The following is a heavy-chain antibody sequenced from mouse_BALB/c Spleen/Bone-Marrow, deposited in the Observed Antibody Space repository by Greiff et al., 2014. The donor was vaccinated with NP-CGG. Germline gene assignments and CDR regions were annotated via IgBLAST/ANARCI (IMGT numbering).Heavy chain of an antibody. CDR1: GFNIKDTY. Sequence: EVQLQQYGAELVKPGASVKLSCTASGFNIKDTYMHWVKQRPEQGLEWIGRIDPANGNTKYDPKFQGKATITADTSSNTAYLQLSSLTSEDTAVYYCARYDYGVYFDYWGQGTTLTVSS. V-gene: IGHV14-3*02. CDR2: IDPANGNT. D-gene: IGHD2-4*01. J-gene: IGHJ2*01. CDR3: ARYDYGVYFDY.